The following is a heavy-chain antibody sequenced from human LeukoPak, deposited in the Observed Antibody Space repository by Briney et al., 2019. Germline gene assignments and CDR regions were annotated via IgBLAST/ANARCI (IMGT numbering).Heavy chain of an antibody. Sequence: SETLSLTCNVSGGSISSNTHYWGWIRQPPGKGLEWIASVHYTGSTYYNPSLKSRVTIAVDTSKNQFSVRMTSVTAADTAVYYCARRADHFYYYMDVWGKGTTVTISS. CDR2: VHYTGST. CDR1: GGSISSNTHY. J-gene: IGHJ6*03. CDR3: ARRADHFYYYMDV. V-gene: IGHV4-39*07. D-gene: IGHD3-10*01.